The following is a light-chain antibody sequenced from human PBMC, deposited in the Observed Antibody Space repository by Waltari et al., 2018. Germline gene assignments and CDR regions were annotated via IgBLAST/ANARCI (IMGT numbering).Light chain of an antibody. CDR1: QSVISS. V-gene: IGKV3-15*01. CDR2: GAS. J-gene: IGKJ4*01. Sequence: EVVITQSPATLSLSPGERATLSSRASQSVISSLSWYQQKPGQAPRLLIYGASTRATGIPARFSGSGSGTEFTLTISSLQSEDFAVYYCQQYNDWPPLTFGGGTKVEIK. CDR3: QQYNDWPPLT.